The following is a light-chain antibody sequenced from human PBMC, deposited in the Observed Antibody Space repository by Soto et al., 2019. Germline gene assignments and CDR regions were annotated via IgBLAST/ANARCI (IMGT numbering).Light chain of an antibody. V-gene: IGKV3-20*01. Sequence: EIVLTQSPGTLSLSPGERATLSCRASQSVSSSYLAWYQQKSDQAPRLLIYGASSRATGIPDRFSGSGSGTDFTLTISRLEPEDFAVYYCQQYGSSPPTFGQGTKLEIK. J-gene: IGKJ2*01. CDR3: QQYGSSPPT. CDR1: QSVSSSY. CDR2: GAS.